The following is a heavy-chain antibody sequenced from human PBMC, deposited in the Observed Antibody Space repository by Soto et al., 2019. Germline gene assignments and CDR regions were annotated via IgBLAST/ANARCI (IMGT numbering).Heavy chain of an antibody. J-gene: IGHJ4*02. D-gene: IGHD5-12*01. CDR2: IIPIFGTT. Sequence: QVQVVQSGAEVKRPGSSVKVSCTASGGTFSNHAINWVRQAPGQGLEWMGVIIPIFGTTDYAQEFQGRVSFTADESTTTAYMELSSLRSEDTAMYYCATDQTQEGTYDGNSLDYWGQETLLTVSS. CDR1: GGTFSNHA. CDR3: ATDQTQEGTYDGNSLDY. V-gene: IGHV1-69*12.